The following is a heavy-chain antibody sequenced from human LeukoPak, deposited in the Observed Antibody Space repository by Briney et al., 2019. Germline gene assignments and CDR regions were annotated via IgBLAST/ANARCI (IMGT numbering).Heavy chain of an antibody. V-gene: IGHV4-61*01. CDR2: IYYSGST. CDR3: ARAKVGIAVASSNWFDP. Sequence: SETLSLTCTVSGGSVSSGSYYWGWVRQPPGKGLEWIGYIYYSGSTNYNPSLKSRVTISVDTSKNQFSLKLSSVTAADTAVYYCARAKVGIAVASSNWFDPWGQGTLVTVSS. J-gene: IGHJ5*02. CDR1: GGSVSSGSYY. D-gene: IGHD6-19*01.